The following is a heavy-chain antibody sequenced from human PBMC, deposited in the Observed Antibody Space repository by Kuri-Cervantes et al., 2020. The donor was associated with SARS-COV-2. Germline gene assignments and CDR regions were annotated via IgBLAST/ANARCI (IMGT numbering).Heavy chain of an antibody. CDR1: GFSFSDYS. CDR3: ARDPLSQITGDINYFDQ. CDR2: ISNSLTYI. V-gene: IGHV3-11*06. J-gene: IGHJ4*02. D-gene: IGHD1-20*01. Sequence: LSLTCVASGFSFSDYSTYWIRQPPGRGLEWVSYISNSLTYINYADSVRGRFTISRANSKNSLYLQMSSLRADDTAVYFCARDPLSQITGDINYFDQWGQGTLVTVSS.